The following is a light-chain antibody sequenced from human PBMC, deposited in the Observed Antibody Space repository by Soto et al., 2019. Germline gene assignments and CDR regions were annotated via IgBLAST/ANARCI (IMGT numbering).Light chain of an antibody. CDR2: GAS. J-gene: IGKJ4*01. CDR1: QSVSSSY. CDR3: QQYGGSPLT. V-gene: IGKV3-20*01. Sequence: EIVLTQSPGTLSLSPGERATLSCRTSQSVSSSYLAWYQQKAGQAPRLLIYGASSRATGIPDRFSGSGSGTDFTLTISRLEPEEFAVYYCQQYGGSPLTFGGGTKVEIK.